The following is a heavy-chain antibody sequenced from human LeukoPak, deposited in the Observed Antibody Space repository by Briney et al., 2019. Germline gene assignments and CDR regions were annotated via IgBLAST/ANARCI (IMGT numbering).Heavy chain of an antibody. Sequence: GGSLRLSCAASGFTVSSNYMSWVRQAPGKGLEWVSVIYSGGSTYYADSVKGRFTISRDNAKNSLYLQMNSLRAEDTAVYYCARDQATSYYILTGYDYWGQGTLVTVSS. V-gene: IGHV3-53*01. CDR1: GFTVSSNY. CDR3: ARDQATSYYILTGYDY. J-gene: IGHJ4*02. CDR2: IYSGGST. D-gene: IGHD3-9*01.